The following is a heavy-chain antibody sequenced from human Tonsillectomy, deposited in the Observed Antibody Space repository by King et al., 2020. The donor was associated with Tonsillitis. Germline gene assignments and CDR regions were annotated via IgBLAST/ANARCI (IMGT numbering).Heavy chain of an antibody. D-gene: IGHD3-10*01. CDR1: GGSISSSSYY. Sequence: QLQESGPGLVKPSETLSLTCTVSGGSISSSSYYWGWIRQPPGKGLEWIGSIYYSGSTYYNPSLKSRVTISVDTSKNQFSLKLSSVTAADTAVYYCASVRITMVRGVIIAYFDYWGQGTLVTVSS. CDR2: IYYSGST. V-gene: IGHV4-39*07. CDR3: ASVRITMVRGVIIAYFDY. J-gene: IGHJ4*02.